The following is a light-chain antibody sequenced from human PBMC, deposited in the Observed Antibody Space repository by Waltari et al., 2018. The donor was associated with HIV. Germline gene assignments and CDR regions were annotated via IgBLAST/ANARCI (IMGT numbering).Light chain of an antibody. Sequence: QSALTQPPSASGSPGQSVTISCTGTSSDVGGYNYVSWYQQHPGKAPKLMIYEVSKRPSGIPDRFSGSKSGTSATLGITGLQTGDEAEYDCGTWDSSLSAGLFGGGTKLTVL. V-gene: IGLV2-8*01. CDR1: SSDVGGYNY. J-gene: IGLJ2*01. CDR3: GTWDSSLSAGL. CDR2: EVS.